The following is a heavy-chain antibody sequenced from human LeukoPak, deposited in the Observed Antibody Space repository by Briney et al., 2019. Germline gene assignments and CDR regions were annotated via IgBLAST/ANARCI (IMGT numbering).Heavy chain of an antibody. J-gene: IGHJ4*02. CDR3: ARRAEYSNSWSFDY. D-gene: IGHD6-13*01. CDR2: IYHSGST. CDR1: GYSISSGYY. Sequence: SETLSLTCAVSGYSISSGYYWGWIRQPPGKGLEWIGSIYHSGSTYYNPSLKSRVTISVDTSKNQFSLKLSSVTAADTAVYYCARRAEYSNSWSFDYWGQGTLVTVSS. V-gene: IGHV4-38-2*01.